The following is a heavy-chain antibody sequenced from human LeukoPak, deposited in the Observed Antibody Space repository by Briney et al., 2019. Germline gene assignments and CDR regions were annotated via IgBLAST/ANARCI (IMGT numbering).Heavy chain of an antibody. CDR3: AKSSRRYSSSPYGMDV. CDR2: INGSGGST. D-gene: IGHD6-6*01. CDR1: GFTFSSYA. J-gene: IGHJ6*02. V-gene: IGHV3-23*01. Sequence: GASLRLSCAASGFTFSSYAMSWVRQAPGKGLEWVSAINGSGGSTYYADSVKGRFTISRDNSKNTLYLQMNSLRAEDTAVYYCAKSSRRYSSSPYGMDVWGQGTTVTVSS.